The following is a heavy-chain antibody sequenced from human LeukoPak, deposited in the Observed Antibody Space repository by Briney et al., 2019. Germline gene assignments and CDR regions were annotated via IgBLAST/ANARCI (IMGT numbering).Heavy chain of an antibody. D-gene: IGHD3-3*02. CDR2: IYPGDSDT. CDR1: GYIFTNYW. CDR3: ARHLSPLNQNFDY. J-gene: IGHJ4*02. V-gene: IGHV5-51*01. Sequence: GESLKISCRGSGYIFTNYWIGWVRQMPGKGLEWMGIIYPGDSDTRYSPSFQGQVTISADKSISTAYLQWSSLKASDTAMYYCARHLSPLNQNFDYWGQGTLVTVSS.